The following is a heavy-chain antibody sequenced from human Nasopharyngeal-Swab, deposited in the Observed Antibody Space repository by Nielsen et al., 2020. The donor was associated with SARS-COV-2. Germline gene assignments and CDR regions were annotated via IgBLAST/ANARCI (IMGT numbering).Heavy chain of an antibody. CDR2: ISGDSDST. CDR3: AKDRDSGDDFEEYYHYYGMDV. Sequence: GESLKISCAASGFTFRNFAMSWVRQAPGKGLEWVSVISGDSDSTYYTDSVRGRFTISRDNSKNTLNLQMNNLRAEDTAIYYCAKDRDSGDDFEEYYHYYGMDVWGQGAPVTVSS. D-gene: IGHD5-12*01. J-gene: IGHJ6*02. CDR1: GFTFRNFA. V-gene: IGHV3-23*01.